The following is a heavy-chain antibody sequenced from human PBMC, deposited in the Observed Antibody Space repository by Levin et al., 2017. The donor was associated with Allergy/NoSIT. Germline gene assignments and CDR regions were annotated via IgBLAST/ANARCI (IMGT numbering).Heavy chain of an antibody. V-gene: IGHV3-30*18. D-gene: IGHD4-17*01. J-gene: IGHJ4*02. CDR3: AKTHDYGDYYDY. CDR2: ISYDGSAK. Sequence: GGSLRLSCAASGFTFSGYAMHWVRQAPGKGLEWVAVISYDGSAKYQAASVKGRFTISRDNSKNTLYLQMNSLRDEDTAVYYCAKTHDYGDYYDYWGQGTLVTVSS. CDR1: GFTFSGYA.